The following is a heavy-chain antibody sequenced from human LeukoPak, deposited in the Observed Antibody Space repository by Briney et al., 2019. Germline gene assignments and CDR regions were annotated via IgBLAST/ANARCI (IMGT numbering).Heavy chain of an antibody. Sequence: GGSLRLSCAASGFTCSNYAMSWVRQAPGKGLEWVSTISGGGGNTYYADSVKGRSTISRDNSKNTLYLQMNSLRAEDTAVYYCANSYTAMVPPDYWGQGTLVTVSS. CDR2: ISGGGGNT. CDR1: GFTCSNYA. CDR3: ANSYTAMVPPDY. D-gene: IGHD5-18*01. J-gene: IGHJ4*02. V-gene: IGHV3-23*01.